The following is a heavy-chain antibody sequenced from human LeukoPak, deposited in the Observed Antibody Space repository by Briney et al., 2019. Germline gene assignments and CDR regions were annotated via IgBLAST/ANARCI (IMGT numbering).Heavy chain of an antibody. D-gene: IGHD2-2*01. J-gene: IGHJ5*02. V-gene: IGHV3-7*03. CDR3: ARGIVVIPATLFDP. CDR2: IKQDGSEK. Sequence: GGSLRLSCAASGFTFSSYWMSWVRQAPGKGLEWVANIKQDGSEKYYVDSVKGRFTIPRDNAKNSLYLQMNSLRAEDTAVYYCARGIVVIPATLFDPWGQGTLVTVSS. CDR1: GFTFSSYW.